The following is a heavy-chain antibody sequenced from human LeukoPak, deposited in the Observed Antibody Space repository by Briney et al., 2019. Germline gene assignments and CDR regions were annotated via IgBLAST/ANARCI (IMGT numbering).Heavy chain of an antibody. D-gene: IGHD6-19*01. V-gene: IGHV4-59*08. J-gene: IGHJ6*02. CDR1: GGSISSYY. CDR3: ARLRIAVAGPPYGMDV. CDR2: IYYSGST. Sequence: PETLSLTCTVSGGSISSYYWSWIRQPPGKGLEWIGYIYYSGSTNYNPSLKSRVTISVDTSKNQFSLKLSSVTAADTAVYYCARLRIAVAGPPYGMDVWGQGATVTVSS.